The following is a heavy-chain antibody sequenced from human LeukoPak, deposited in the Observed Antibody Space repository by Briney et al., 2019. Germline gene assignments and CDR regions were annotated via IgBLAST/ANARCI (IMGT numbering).Heavy chain of an antibody. V-gene: IGHV3-53*01. Sequence: PGGSLRLSCAASGFTVSSSDMSWVRQAPGKGLEWVSVIYSGGTTYYADSVKGRFTISRDNFKNTLYLQMNGVRAEDTAVYYCARDQEYWGQGTLVTVSS. CDR1: GFTVSSSD. CDR3: ARDQEY. J-gene: IGHJ4*02. CDR2: IYSGGTT.